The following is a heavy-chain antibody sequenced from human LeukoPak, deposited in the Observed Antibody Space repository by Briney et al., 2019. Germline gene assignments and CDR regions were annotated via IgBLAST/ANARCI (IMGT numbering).Heavy chain of an antibody. CDR1: GYTFTGYY. CDR3: AISCSGGSCYSEGNYYMDG. V-gene: IGHV1-2*02. J-gene: IGHJ6*03. D-gene: IGHD2-15*01. CDR2: INPNSGGT. Sequence: ASVKVSCKASGYTFTGYYMHWVRQAPGQGLEWMGWINPNSGGTNYAQKFQGRVTMTRDTSISTAYMELSRLRSDDTAVYYCAISCSGGSCYSEGNYYMDGWGKGTTVTVSS.